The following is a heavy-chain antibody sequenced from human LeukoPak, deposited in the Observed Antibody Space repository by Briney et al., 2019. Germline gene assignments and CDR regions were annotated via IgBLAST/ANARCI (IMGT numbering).Heavy chain of an antibody. D-gene: IGHD5-18*01. Sequence: SQTLSLTCSVSGGSISSGDYYWSWIRQPPGKGLEWIGYIYYSGSTYYNPSLKSRVTISVDTSKNQFSLKLSSVTAADTAVYYCASGGTYGYSYGPLDYWGQGTLVTVSS. V-gene: IGHV4-30-4*01. CDR1: GGSISSGDYY. J-gene: IGHJ4*02. CDR3: ASGGTYGYSYGPLDY. CDR2: IYYSGST.